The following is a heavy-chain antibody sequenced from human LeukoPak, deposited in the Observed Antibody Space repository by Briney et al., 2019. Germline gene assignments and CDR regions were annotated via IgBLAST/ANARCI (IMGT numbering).Heavy chain of an antibody. V-gene: IGHV4-34*01. CDR1: GGSFSGYY. CDR2: INHSGST. J-gene: IGHJ4*02. Sequence: SETLSLTCAVYGGSFSGYYWSWIRQPPGKGLEWIGEINHSGSTNYNPPLKSRVTISVDTSKNQFSLKLSSVTAADTAVYYCARGYPRMLGYWGQGTLVTVSS. CDR3: ARGYPRMLGY.